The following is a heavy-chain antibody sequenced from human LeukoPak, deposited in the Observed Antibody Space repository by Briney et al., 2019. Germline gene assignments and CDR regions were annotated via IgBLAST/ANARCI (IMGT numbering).Heavy chain of an antibody. J-gene: IGHJ4*02. CDR1: GFTFSNYE. D-gene: IGHD2-2*01. Sequence: GSLRLSCAASGFTFSNYEMNWVRQPPGKGLDWIASIHYSGTTYYNPSLKSRVTISVDTSKNHFSLKLSSVTAADTAVYYCARGPTYQPIDSWGQGTLVTVSS. V-gene: IGHV4-59*05. CDR2: IHYSGTT. CDR3: ARGPTYQPIDS.